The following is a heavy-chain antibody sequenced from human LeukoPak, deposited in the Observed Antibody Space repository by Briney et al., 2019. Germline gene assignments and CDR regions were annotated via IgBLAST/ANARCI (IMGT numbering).Heavy chain of an antibody. CDR1: GFSFSSYG. CDR2: IWYDGSNK. V-gene: IGHV3-33*01. CDR3: ASLRSDPRYGMDI. Sequence: GRSLRLSCAASGFSFSSYGMHWVRQAPGKGREWVAVIWYDGSNKYYADSVKGRFTISRDNSKNTLYLQMNSLRAEDTAVYYCASLRSDPRYGMDIWGQGTTVTVSS. D-gene: IGHD3-3*01. J-gene: IGHJ6*02.